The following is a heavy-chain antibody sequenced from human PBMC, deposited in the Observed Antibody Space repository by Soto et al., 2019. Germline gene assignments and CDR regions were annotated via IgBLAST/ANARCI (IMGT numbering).Heavy chain of an antibody. CDR3: ARIVRYGTYYYYMDV. D-gene: IGHD5-18*01. V-gene: IGHV1-18*01. CDR2: ISAYNGNT. Sequence: ASVKVSCKASGYTFTIYGISWVRQAPGQGLEWMGWISAYNGNTNYAQKLQGRVTMTTDTSTSTAYMELRSLRSDDTAVYYCARIVRYGTYYYYMDVWGKGTTVTVSS. CDR1: GYTFTIYG. J-gene: IGHJ6*03.